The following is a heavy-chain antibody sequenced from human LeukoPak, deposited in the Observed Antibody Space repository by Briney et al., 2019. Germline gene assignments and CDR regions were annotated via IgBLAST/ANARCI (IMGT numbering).Heavy chain of an antibody. J-gene: IGHJ2*01. D-gene: IGHD3-10*01. CDR3: ARVGFGFGEPWYFDL. V-gene: IGHV4-4*07. Sequence: SETLSLTCTVSGGSISSYYWSWIRQPAGKGLEWIGRIYTSGSTNYNPSLKSRVTMSVDTSKNQFSLKLSSVIAADTAVYYCARVGFGFGEPWYFDLWGRGTLVTVSS. CDR2: IYTSGST. CDR1: GGSISSYY.